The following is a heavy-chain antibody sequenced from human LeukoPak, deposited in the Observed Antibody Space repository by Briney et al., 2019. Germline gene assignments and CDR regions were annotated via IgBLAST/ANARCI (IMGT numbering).Heavy chain of an antibody. V-gene: IGHV4-34*01. CDR2: INHSEGT. D-gene: IGHD2-8*01. CDR3: ARVNLLGYCTNGVCPGGGLPFDY. CDR1: GGSFSGYH. J-gene: IGHJ4*02. Sequence: SETLSLTCAVYGGSFSGYHWSWIRQPPGKGLEWIGEINHSEGTNYNPSLKSRVTISVDTSKNQFSLKLTSVTAADTAVFYCARVNLLGYCTNGVCPGGGLPFDYWGQGTLVTVSS.